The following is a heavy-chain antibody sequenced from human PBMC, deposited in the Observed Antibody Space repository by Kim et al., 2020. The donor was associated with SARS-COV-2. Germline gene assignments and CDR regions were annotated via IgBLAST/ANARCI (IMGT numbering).Heavy chain of an antibody. Sequence: TAYADYVRGRFTVSRNNAKNTLYRQMDSLRAEDTAVYYCARDRGKQDDYWGQGTLVTVSS. CDR2: T. J-gene: IGHJ4*02. D-gene: IGHD3-10*01. V-gene: IGHV3-74*01. CDR3: ARDRGKQDDY.